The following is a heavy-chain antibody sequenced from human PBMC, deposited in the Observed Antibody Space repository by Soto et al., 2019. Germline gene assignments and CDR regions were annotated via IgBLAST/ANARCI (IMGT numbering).Heavy chain of an antibody. V-gene: IGHV4-59*01. CDR1: GGSISSYY. D-gene: IGHD2-15*01. CDR3: ARSGYCSGGSCWVGEDY. Sequence: SETLSLTCTVSGGSISSYYWSWIRQPPGKGLEWIGYIYYSGSTNYNPSLKSRVTISVDTSKNQFSLKLSSVTAADTAVYYCARSGYCSGGSCWVGEDYWGQGTLVTVSS. J-gene: IGHJ4*02. CDR2: IYYSGST.